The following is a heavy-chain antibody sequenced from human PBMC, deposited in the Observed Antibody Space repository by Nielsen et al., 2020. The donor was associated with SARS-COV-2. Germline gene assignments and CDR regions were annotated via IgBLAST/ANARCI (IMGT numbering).Heavy chain of an antibody. CDR1: GCTFTSYY. CDR2: INPSGGST. J-gene: IGHJ4*02. Sequence: SVKVSCKASGCTFTSYYMHWVRQAPGQGLEWMGIINPSGGSTSYAQKFQGRVTMTRDTSTSTVYMELSSLRSEDTAVYYCAREGRGGAADYWGQGTLVTVSS. V-gene: IGHV1-46*01. D-gene: IGHD3-16*01. CDR3: AREGRGGAADY.